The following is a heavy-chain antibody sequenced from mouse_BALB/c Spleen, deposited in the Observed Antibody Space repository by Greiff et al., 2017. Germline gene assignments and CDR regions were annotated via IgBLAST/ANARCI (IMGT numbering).Heavy chain of an antibody. J-gene: IGHJ3*01. D-gene: IGHD1-1*01. CDR2: ISSGGST. V-gene: IGHV5-6-5*01. CDR3: ARDYYGSSWFAY. Sequence: EVKLMESGGGLVKPGGSLKLSCAASGFTFSSYAMSWVRQTPEKRLEWVASISSGGSTYYPDSVKGRFTISRDNARNILYLQMSSLRSEDTAMYYCARDYYGSSWFAYWGQGTLVTVSA. CDR1: GFTFSSYA.